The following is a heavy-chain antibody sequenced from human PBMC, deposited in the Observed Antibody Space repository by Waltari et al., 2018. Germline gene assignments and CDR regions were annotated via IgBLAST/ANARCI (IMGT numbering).Heavy chain of an antibody. CDR1: GDSISSTYV. Sequence: QVQLPESGPGLVKPSGTLSLTCTVSGDSISSTYVWNWVRQSPGKGLEWIGQIRPGGRTNYSPSLASRVTVSMDTSKNQFSLKVTSATAADTAVYYCASDRGRGLYLDSWGQGALVTVS. V-gene: IGHV4-4*02. J-gene: IGHJ4*02. D-gene: IGHD2-15*01. CDR3: ASDRGRGLYLDS. CDR2: IRPGGRT.